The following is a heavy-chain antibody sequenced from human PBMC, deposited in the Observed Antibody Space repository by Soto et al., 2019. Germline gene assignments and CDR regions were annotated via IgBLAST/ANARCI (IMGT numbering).Heavy chain of an antibody. CDR2: IDHDGPT. CDR1: GFTFSNYW. CDR3: VRDSHGDY. J-gene: IGHJ4*02. Sequence: EVQLVESGGGLVQPGGSLRLSCAGSGFTFSNYWMHWVRQAPGKGLEWVSRIDHDGPTDYADSVRGRFTISRDNAENTLYLQMNSLRPEDTVVYYCVRDSHGDYWGQGTRVTVSS. V-gene: IGHV3-74*01.